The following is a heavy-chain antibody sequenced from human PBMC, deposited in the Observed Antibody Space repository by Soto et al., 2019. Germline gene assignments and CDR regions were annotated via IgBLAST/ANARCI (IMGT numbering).Heavy chain of an antibody. CDR3: ARGGITMVRGTGGWFGP. J-gene: IGHJ5*02. CDR2: IYYSGST. Sequence: QVQLQESGPGLVKPSETLSLTCTVSGGSISSYYWSWIRQPPGKGLEWIGYIYYSGSTNYNPSLKSRVTISVDTSKNQFSLKLSSVTAADTAVYYCARGGITMVRGTGGWFGPWGQGTLVTVSS. CDR1: GGSISSYY. D-gene: IGHD3-10*01. V-gene: IGHV4-59*01.